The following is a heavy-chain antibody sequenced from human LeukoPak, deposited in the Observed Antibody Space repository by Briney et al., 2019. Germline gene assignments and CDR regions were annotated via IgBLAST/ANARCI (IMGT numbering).Heavy chain of an antibody. V-gene: IGHV4-59*12. CDR2: IYYSGST. Sequence: SETLSLTCTVSGGSISSYYWTWIRQPPGKGLECIGYIYYSGSTSYNPSLRGRVTMSVDTSKNQFSLKLSSVTAADTAVYYCVGGTYYGGDYWGQGTLVTVSS. D-gene: IGHD1-26*01. CDR3: VGGTYYGGDY. CDR1: GGSISSYY. J-gene: IGHJ4*02.